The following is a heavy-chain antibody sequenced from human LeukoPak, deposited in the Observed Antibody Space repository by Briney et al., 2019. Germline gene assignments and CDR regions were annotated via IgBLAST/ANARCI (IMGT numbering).Heavy chain of an antibody. V-gene: IGHV3-72*01. CDR3: TRGGMTPFDY. D-gene: IGHD2-15*01. CDR2: IRNKANSYTT. Sequence: GGSLRLSCAASGFTFSDHYMDWVRQAPGKGLEWVGRIRNKANSYTTKYAASVNGRCTISRDDSKNALYLQMSSLKTEDTAVYYCTRGGMTPFDYWGQGILVTVSS. J-gene: IGHJ4*02. CDR1: GFTFSDHY.